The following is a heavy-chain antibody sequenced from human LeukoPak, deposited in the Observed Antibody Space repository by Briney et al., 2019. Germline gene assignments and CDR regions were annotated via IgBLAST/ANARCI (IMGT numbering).Heavy chain of an antibody. CDR2: ISTYNGDT. D-gene: IGHD6-19*01. CDR1: GYTFTRYA. CDR3: ARDPSNTSGRYIYFDS. V-gene: IGHV1-18*04. J-gene: IGHJ4*02. Sequence: ASVKVSFKASGYTFTRYAISCVRQAPGQGLEWMGWISTYNGDTNYAQNLQGRVTMTRDTSTSTAYMELRSLRSDDTAVYYCARDPSNTSGRYIYFDSWSQGTLVTVSS.